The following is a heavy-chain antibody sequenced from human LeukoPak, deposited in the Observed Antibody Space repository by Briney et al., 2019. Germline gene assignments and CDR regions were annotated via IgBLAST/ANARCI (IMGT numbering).Heavy chain of an antibody. CDR2: INPKNGGT. D-gene: IGHD2-2*01. CDR1: RNIFTGYF. J-gene: IGHJ4*02. V-gene: IGHV1-2*02. Sequence: ASVKVSCTASRNIFTGYFIHWVRQAPGQGLEWMGWINPKNGGTNPAEKFQGRVTMTRDTSLSTAFMELTGLTSDDTAVYFCAREPPYTGHCDITTCDVSRFDLWGQGTLVTVSS. CDR3: AREPPYTGHCDITTCDVSRFDL.